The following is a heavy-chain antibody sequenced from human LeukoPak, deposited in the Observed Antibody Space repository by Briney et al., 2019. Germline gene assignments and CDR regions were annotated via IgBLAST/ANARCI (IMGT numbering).Heavy chain of an antibody. V-gene: IGHV3-7*01. CDR1: GFIFSSYW. J-gene: IGHJ4*02. CDR3: ARVRGSFYFDY. D-gene: IGHD1-26*01. Sequence: GGSLRLSCEASGFIFSSYWMSWVRQAPGKGLEWVANIKQAGTEKYYVDSVKGRFTISRDNAKNSLYLQMNSLRAEDTAVYYCARVRGSFYFDYWGQGTLVTVSS. CDR2: IKQAGTEK.